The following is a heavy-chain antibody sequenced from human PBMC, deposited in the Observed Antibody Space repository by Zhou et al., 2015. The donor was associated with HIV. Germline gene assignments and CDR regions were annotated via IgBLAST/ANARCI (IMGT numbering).Heavy chain of an antibody. CDR1: GGTFSSYA. D-gene: IGHD6-19*01. V-gene: IGHV1-69*01. CDR2: IIPIFGTA. J-gene: IGHJ4*02. CDR3: ARVGYIAVAGPEYYFDY. Sequence: QVQLVQSGAEVKKPGSSVKVSCKASGGTFSSYAISWVRQAPGQGLEWMGGIIPIFGTANYAQKFQGRVTITADESTSTAYMELSSLRSEDTAVYYCARVGYIAVAGPEYYFDYWGQGTLVTVSS.